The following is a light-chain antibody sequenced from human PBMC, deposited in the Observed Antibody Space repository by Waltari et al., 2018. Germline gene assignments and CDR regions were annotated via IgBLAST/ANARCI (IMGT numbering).Light chain of an antibody. CDR2: GAS. J-gene: IGKJ1*01. V-gene: IGKV3-20*01. CDR3: HQYGTSPET. CDR1: QSVTSSY. Sequence: EIVLTQSPGTLSLSPVERATLSCRASQSVTSSYLAWYLQKPGQAPRLLIYGASSRATGIPDRFSGSGSGTDFTLTISRLEPEDFAVYYCHQYGTSPETFGQGTKVEIK.